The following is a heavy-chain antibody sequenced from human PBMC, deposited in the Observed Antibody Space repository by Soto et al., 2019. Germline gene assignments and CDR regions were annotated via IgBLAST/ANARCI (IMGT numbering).Heavy chain of an antibody. CDR3: ARSTSIVVVPAAMVNNWFDP. V-gene: IGHV3-11*06. D-gene: IGHD2-2*01. CDR1: GFTFSDSC. CDR2: ICSRSEDT. J-gene: IGHJ5*02. Sequence: SLRLSCAASGFTFSDSCMSWIRQAPGQGLEWVSHICSRSEDTKYADSVRGRFTISRDNAKNSLDLQMNSLRAEDTAVYYCARSTSIVVVPAAMVNNWFDPWGQGTLVTVSS.